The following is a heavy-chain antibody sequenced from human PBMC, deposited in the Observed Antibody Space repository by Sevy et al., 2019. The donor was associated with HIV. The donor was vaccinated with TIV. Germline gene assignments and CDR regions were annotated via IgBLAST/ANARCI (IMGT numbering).Heavy chain of an antibody. V-gene: IGHV3-33*01. CDR3: ATLGYCSSTSCFNDY. D-gene: IGHD2-2*01. CDR1: GFTFSSYG. CDR2: IWYDGSNK. J-gene: IGHJ4*02. Sequence: GGSLRLSCAASGFTFSSYGMHWVRQAPGKGLEWVAVIWYDGSNKYYADSVKGRFTISRDNSKNTLYLQMNSLRDEDTAVYYCATLGYCSSTSCFNDYWGQGTLVTVSS.